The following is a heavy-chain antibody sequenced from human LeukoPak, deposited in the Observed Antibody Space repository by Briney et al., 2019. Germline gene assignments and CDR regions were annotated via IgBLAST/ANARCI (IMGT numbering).Heavy chain of an antibody. Sequence: ASVKVSCKASGYTFTGYYMHWVRQAPGQGLEWMGWINPNSGDTNSAQKFQGRVTMTVDTSISTEYMELNKLRSDDTAVYYCARMHGSGTYNWDAFDIWGQGTMVTVSS. CDR1: GYTFTGYY. J-gene: IGHJ3*02. CDR2: INPNSGDT. V-gene: IGHV1-2*02. CDR3: ARMHGSGTYNWDAFDI. D-gene: IGHD1-26*01.